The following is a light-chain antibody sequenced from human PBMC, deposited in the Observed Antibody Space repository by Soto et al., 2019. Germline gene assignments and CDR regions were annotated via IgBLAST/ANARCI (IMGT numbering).Light chain of an antibody. CDR2: GAS. CDR3: QQYNDWPLT. V-gene: IGKV3-15*01. Sequence: EIVMTQSPATLSVSPGERATLSCRASQSVSSNLAWYQQQPGQAPRLLVYGASTRATDIPARFSGSGSGTEFTLTVSSLQSEDFAVYYCQQYNDWPLTFGPGTKVDF. J-gene: IGKJ3*01. CDR1: QSVSSN.